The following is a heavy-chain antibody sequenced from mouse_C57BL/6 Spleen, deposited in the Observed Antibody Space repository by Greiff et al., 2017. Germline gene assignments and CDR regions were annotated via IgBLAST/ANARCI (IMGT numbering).Heavy chain of an antibody. CDR3: ARRGSSYMGDYYFDY. CDR2: IIPNNGGT. D-gene: IGHD1-1*01. V-gene: IGHV1-53*01. J-gene: IGHJ2*01. Sequence: QVQLQQPGTELVKPGASVKLSCKASGYTFTSYWMHWVKQRPGQGLEWIGDIIPNNGGTNYNEKFKSKATLTVDKSSSTAYMQLSSLTSEDSAVYYCARRGSSYMGDYYFDYWGKGTTLTVSS. CDR1: GYTFTSYW.